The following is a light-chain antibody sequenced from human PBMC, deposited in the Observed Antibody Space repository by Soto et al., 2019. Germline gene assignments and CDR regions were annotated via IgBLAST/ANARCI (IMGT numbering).Light chain of an antibody. J-gene: IGLJ1*01. V-gene: IGLV1-44*01. CDR3: AAWDDSLNVYV. CDR1: SSNIGSNT. CDR2: SNN. Sequence: QDVVTQPPSASGTPGQRVTISCSGSSSNIGSNTVNWYQQLPGTAPKLLIYSNNQRPSGVPDRFSGSKSGTSASLAISGLQSEDEADYYCAAWDDSLNVYVFGTGTKVTVL.